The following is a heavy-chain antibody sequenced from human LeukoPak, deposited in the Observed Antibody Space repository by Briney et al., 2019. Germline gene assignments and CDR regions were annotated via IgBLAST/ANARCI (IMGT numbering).Heavy chain of an antibody. Sequence: GGSLRLSCAASGFTFSSYWMHWVRQAPGKGLMWVSRINSDGSSTGYADSVKGRFTVSRDNAKNTLYLQMNSLRAEDTAVYYCARDHGYSLDYWGQGTLVTVSS. CDR3: ARDHGYSLDY. CDR2: INSDGSST. D-gene: IGHD5-12*01. CDR1: GFTFSSYW. V-gene: IGHV3-74*01. J-gene: IGHJ4*02.